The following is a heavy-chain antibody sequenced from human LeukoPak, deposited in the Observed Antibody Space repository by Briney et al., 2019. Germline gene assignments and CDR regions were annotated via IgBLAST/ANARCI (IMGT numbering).Heavy chain of an antibody. J-gene: IGHJ4*02. CDR1: GGSISSYY. CDR3: ARGSRDYDFWSGYSLIDY. CDR2: IYYSGST. Sequence: PSETLSLTCTVSGGSISSYYWSWIRQPPGKGLERIGYIYYSGSTNYNPSLKSRVTISVDTSKNQFSLKLTSVTAADTAVYYCARGSRDYDFWSGYSLIDYWGQGTLVTVSS. V-gene: IGHV4-59*01. D-gene: IGHD3-3*01.